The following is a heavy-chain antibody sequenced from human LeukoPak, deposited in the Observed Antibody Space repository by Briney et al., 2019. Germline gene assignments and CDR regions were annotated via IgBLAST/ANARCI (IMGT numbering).Heavy chain of an antibody. Sequence: GRSLRLSCAASGFTFSSYGMHWVRQAPGKGLEWVAVISYDGSNKYYADSVKGRFTIPRDNSKNTLYLQMNSLRAEDTAVYYCAKDLAEKYAFDIWGQGTMVTVSS. D-gene: IGHD3-16*01. CDR1: GFTFSSYG. CDR3: AKDLAEKYAFDI. V-gene: IGHV3-30*18. CDR2: ISYDGSNK. J-gene: IGHJ3*02.